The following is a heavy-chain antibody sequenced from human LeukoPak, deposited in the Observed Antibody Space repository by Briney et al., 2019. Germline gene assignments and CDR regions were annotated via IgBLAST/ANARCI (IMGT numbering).Heavy chain of an antibody. V-gene: IGHV1-2*02. Sequence: GASVKVSCKASGYTFTGYYMPWVRQAPGQGLEWMGWINPKSGGTNYAQKFQGRVTMTRDTSITTAYMELSRLRSDDMAVYYCASGVNDYGDFYFDYWGQGTLVTVSS. CDR1: GYTFTGYY. D-gene: IGHD4-17*01. CDR2: INPKSGGT. J-gene: IGHJ4*02. CDR3: ASGVNDYGDFYFDY.